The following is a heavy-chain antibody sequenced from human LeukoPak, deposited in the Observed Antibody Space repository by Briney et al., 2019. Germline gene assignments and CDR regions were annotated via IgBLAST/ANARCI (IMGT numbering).Heavy chain of an antibody. CDR1: GFTFSSYG. Sequence: PGRSLRLSCAASGFTFSSYGMHWVRQAPGKGLEWVAVISYDGSNKYYADSVKGRFTISRDNSKNTLYLQMNSLRAEDTAVYYCAKSALSSPAPGWFDPWGQGTLVTVSS. D-gene: IGHD3-10*01. CDR3: AKSALSSPAPGWFDP. J-gene: IGHJ5*02. V-gene: IGHV3-30*18. CDR2: ISYDGSNK.